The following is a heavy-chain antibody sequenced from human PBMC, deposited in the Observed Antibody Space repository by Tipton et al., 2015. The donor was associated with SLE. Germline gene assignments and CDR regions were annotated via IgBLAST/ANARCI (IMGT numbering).Heavy chain of an antibody. J-gene: IGHJ3*01. CDR2: INHTGGT. CDR1: GGSIRSDDYY. V-gene: IGHV4-61*08. Sequence: LRLSCTVSGGSIRSDDYYWSWIRQTPGEGLEWIGEINHTGGTNYNPSLESRVTMSVDTSKNQFSLKLSSVTAADTAMYYCVRERKYVVRFRELVAPDLWGQGTAITVSS. D-gene: IGHD1-26*01. CDR3: VRERKYVVRFRELVAPDL.